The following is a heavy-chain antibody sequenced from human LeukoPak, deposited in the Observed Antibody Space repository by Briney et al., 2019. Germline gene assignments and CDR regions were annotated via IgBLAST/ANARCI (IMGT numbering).Heavy chain of an antibody. CDR1: GFTFSNAW. J-gene: IGHJ3*02. Sequence: GGSLRLSCAASGFTFSNAWMSRVRQAPGKGLEWVGRIKSKTDGGTTDYAAPVKGRFTISRDDSKNTLYLQMNSLKTEDPAVYYCTTDSSTAGYDAFDIWGQGTMVTVSS. V-gene: IGHV3-15*01. CDR3: TTDSSTAGYDAFDI. D-gene: IGHD6-19*01. CDR2: IKSKTDGGTT.